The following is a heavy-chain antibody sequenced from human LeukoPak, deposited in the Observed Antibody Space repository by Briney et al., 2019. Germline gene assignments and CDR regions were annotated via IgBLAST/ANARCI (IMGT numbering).Heavy chain of an antibody. CDR3: ARRYYYGFDY. J-gene: IGHJ4*02. Sequence: GGSLRLSCAASGFTFSNYWMNWVRQAPGKGLEWVANIKQDGSDKYYVDSVRGRFTISRDNAKNSLYLQMNSLRAEDTAVYYCARRYYYGFDYWGQGTLVTVPS. D-gene: IGHD3-10*01. V-gene: IGHV3-7*05. CDR2: IKQDGSDK. CDR1: GFTFSNYW.